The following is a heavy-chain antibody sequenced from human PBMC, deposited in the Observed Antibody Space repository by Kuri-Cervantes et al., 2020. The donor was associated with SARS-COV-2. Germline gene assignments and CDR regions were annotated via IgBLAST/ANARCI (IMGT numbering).Heavy chain of an antibody. CDR3: ARDLGTYYYGSGSYGY. J-gene: IGHJ4*02. CDR2: IKQDGSEK. V-gene: IGHV3-7*01. Sequence: GESLKISCAASGFTFSSYWMSWVRQAPGKGLEWVANIKQDGSEKYYVDSVKGRFTISRDNAKNSLYLQMNSLRAEDTAVYYCARDLGTYYYGSGSYGYWGQGTLVTVSS. D-gene: IGHD3-10*01. CDR1: GFTFSSYW.